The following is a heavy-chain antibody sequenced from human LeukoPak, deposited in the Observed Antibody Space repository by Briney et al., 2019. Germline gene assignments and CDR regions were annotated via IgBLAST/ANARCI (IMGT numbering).Heavy chain of an antibody. D-gene: IGHD2-21*02. V-gene: IGHV1-2*02. CDR1: GYTFTGYY. J-gene: IGHJ4*02. CDR2: INPNSGGT. Sequence: ASVKVSCKASGYTFTGYYMHWVRQAPGQGLEWMGWINPNSGGTNYAQKFQGRVTMTRDTSISTAYMELSRLRSDDTAVCYCARGSLGCGGDCYTITPFDYWGQGTLVTVSS. CDR3: ARGSLGCGGDCYTITPFDY.